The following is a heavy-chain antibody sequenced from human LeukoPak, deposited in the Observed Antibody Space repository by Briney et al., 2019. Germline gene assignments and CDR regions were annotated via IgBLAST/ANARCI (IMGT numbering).Heavy chain of an antibody. CDR3: ARDGPLRGYSGQPV. CDR1: GFTLSNYW. D-gene: IGHD5-12*01. Sequence: GGSLRLSCAASGFTLSNYWMHWVRQAPGKGLVWVSRIKSDGSWTNYADSVKGRFSISRDNAKRTLYLQMNSLRAEDTAVYYCARDGPLRGYSGQPVWGQGTTVTVSS. CDR2: IKSDGSWT. J-gene: IGHJ6*02. V-gene: IGHV3-74*01.